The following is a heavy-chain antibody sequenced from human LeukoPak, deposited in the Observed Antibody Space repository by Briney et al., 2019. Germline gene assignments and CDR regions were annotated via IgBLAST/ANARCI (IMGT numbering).Heavy chain of an antibody. D-gene: IGHD5-18*01. CDR3: ARTLRGYSYGLFDY. CDR2: IYDGGST. J-gene: IGHJ4*02. Sequence: TLSLTCTVSGVATTRGGYDWSWIRHHPGKGLEWIRYIYDGGSTYYNPSLKSPVTISVDTSKNQFSLKLSSVTAADTAVYYCARTLRGYSYGLFDYWGQGTLVTVSS. CDR1: GVATTRGGYD. V-gene: IGHV4-31*01.